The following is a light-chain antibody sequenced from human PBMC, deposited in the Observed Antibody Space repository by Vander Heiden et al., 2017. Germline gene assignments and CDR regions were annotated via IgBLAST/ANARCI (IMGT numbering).Light chain of an antibody. CDR3: QHLNWYPST. CDR2: AAS. J-gene: IGKJ5*01. Sequence: IQLTQSPSSLSASVGDRVTITCRASQGISSYLAWYQQKPGKAPKLLIYAASTLQSGVPTWFSGSGSGTDFTLTSSRLRPEDFATYYCQHLNWYPSTFGQGTQVEIK. CDR1: QGISSY. V-gene: IGKV1-9*01.